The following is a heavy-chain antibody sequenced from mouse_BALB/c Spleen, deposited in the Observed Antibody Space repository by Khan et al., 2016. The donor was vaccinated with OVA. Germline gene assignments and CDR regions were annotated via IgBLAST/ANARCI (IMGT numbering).Heavy chain of an antibody. J-gene: IGHJ3*01. V-gene: IGHV1-4*01. D-gene: IGHD2-14*01. CDR1: GYTFTTYT. Sequence: QVRLQQSGAELARPGASVKMSCKASGYTFTTYTMHWVKQRPGQGLEWIGYINPSNGYTNYNQKFKDKSTLTAAKSSSTAYMELSMLTVDYSEVAYCASEGAYDRYDGWFSVWGEGTMVTVSA. CDR2: INPSNGYT. CDR3: ASEGAYDRYDGWFSV.